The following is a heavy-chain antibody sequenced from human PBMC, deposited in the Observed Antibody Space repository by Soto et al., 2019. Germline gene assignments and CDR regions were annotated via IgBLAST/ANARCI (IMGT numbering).Heavy chain of an antibody. CDR2: TIPIFGTA. J-gene: IGHJ5*02. Sequence: SVKFSCKASGVTCSGYAISWVRQAPGQGLEWMGRTIPIFGTANYAQKFQGRVTITADESTSTAYMKLSNLRSEQTAVYYCATQYPRSTGQFDPWGQGTLVTVSS. CDR1: GVTCSGYA. CDR3: ATQYPRSTGQFDP. V-gene: IGHV1-69*13. D-gene: IGHD4-4*01.